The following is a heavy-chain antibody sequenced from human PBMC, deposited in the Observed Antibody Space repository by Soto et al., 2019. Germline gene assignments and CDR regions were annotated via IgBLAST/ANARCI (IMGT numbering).Heavy chain of an antibody. CDR3: AKDRATYYYDSSGPSPFDY. V-gene: IGHV3-23*01. CDR1: GFTFSSYA. D-gene: IGHD3-22*01. Sequence: EVQLLESGGGLVQPGGSLRLSCAASGFTFSSYAMSWVRQAPGKGLEWVSAISGSGGSTYYADSVKGRFTISRDNSKNTLYLQMNSLRAEDTAVYYCAKDRATYYYDSSGPSPFDYWGQGTLVTVSS. J-gene: IGHJ4*02. CDR2: ISGSGGST.